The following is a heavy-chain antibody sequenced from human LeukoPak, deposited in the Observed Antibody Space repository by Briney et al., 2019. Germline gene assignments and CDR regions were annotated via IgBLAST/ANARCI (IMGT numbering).Heavy chain of an antibody. Sequence: GESLKISCKGSGYSFTSYWISWVRQLPGKGLEWMGRIDPGDSYTNYSPSFQGHVTISADKSISTAYLQWSNLKASDTAMYYCARTLLLSTPYYFDYWGQGTLVTVSS. CDR1: GYSFTSYW. CDR2: IDPGDSYT. D-gene: IGHD2/OR15-2a*01. CDR3: ARTLLLSTPYYFDY. V-gene: IGHV5-10-1*01. J-gene: IGHJ4*02.